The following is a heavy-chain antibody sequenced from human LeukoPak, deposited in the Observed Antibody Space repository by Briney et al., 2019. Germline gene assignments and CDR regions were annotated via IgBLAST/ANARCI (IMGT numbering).Heavy chain of an antibody. CDR1: GFTFSSYA. Sequence: GGSLRLSCAASGFTFSSYAMGWVRQAPGKGLEWVSAISGSGGSTYYADSVKGRFTISRDNSKNTLYLQMNSQRAEDTAVYYCAKDTGYGAAGFDYWGQGTLVTVSS. J-gene: IGHJ4*02. V-gene: IGHV3-23*01. D-gene: IGHD6-13*01. CDR2: ISGSGGST. CDR3: AKDTGYGAAGFDY.